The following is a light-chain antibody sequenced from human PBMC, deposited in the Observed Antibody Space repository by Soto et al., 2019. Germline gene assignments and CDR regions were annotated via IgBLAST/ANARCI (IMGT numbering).Light chain of an antibody. CDR1: QSVSSN. J-gene: IGKJ1*01. V-gene: IGKV3-15*01. Sequence: EVVMTQAPATLSVSPGERATLSCRASQSVSSNLAWYQQKPGQAPRLLSYGASTRATGIPARFSGSGSGTDFTLTISSLQSEDFAVYYCQQYNNWPPWTFGPGTKVDIK. CDR3: QQYNNWPPWT. CDR2: GAS.